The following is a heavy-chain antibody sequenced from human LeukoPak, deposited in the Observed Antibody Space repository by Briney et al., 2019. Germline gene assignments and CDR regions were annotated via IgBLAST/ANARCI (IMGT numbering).Heavy chain of an antibody. CDR3: ARPKGYCSGGSCYNNWFDP. CDR1: GVSISSYY. J-gene: IGHJ5*02. Sequence: SETLSLTCTVSGVSISSYYWSWVRQPPGKGLEWIGYIYYSGSTNYNPSLKSRVTISVDPSKNQFSLKLSSVTAADTAVYYCARPKGYCSGGSCYNNWFDPWGQGTLVTVSS. D-gene: IGHD2-15*01. CDR2: IYYSGST. V-gene: IGHV4-59*08.